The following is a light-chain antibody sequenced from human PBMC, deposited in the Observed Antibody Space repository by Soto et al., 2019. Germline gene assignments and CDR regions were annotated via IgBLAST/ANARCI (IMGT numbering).Light chain of an antibody. CDR1: QSISSW. Sequence: DIQMTQPPSTLSASVGDRVTITCRASQSISSWLAWYQQKPGKAPKLLIYKASTLESGVPSRFSGSGSGTDFALTITSLQAEDFATYYCQQLRMYPSTFGGGTKVDIK. CDR3: QQLRMYPST. CDR2: KAS. J-gene: IGKJ4*01. V-gene: IGKV1-5*03.